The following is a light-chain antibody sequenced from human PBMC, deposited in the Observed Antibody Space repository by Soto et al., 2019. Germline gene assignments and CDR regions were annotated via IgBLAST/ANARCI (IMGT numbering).Light chain of an antibody. J-gene: IGKJ5*01. CDR3: HQYKSWPPFT. CDR2: DTS. CDR1: QSVSSY. V-gene: IGKV3-15*01. Sequence: EIVLTQSPATLSLSPGERATLSCRASQSVSSYLAWYQQKPGQAPRLLIYDTSTRATGVPARFSGSGSGTEFTLTISSLQSDDLAIYYCHQYKSWPPFTFGQGTRLEIK.